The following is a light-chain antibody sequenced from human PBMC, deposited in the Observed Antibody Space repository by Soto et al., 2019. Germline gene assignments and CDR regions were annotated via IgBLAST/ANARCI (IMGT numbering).Light chain of an antibody. CDR1: QSITTY. J-gene: IGKJ1*01. V-gene: IGKV1-39*01. CDR2: AAS. CDR3: QQCYSSPRT. Sequence: DIQMTQSPSTLSASVGDRVTITCRASQSITTYVNWYQQKLGKAPTLLIYAASSLQSGVPSRFSGSGSGTDFTLTISSRQPEEFATYFCQQCYSSPRTFGQGTKVEI.